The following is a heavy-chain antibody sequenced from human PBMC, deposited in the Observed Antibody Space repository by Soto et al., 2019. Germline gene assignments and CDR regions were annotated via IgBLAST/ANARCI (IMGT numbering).Heavy chain of an antibody. J-gene: IGHJ4*02. Sequence: GGSLRLSCAASGFTFDNYAMHWVRQAPGKGLEWVSGISWDSGSIDYADSVKGRFTISRDNSRSTFYLQMNSLRPEDTAMYYCAKETIAVAGPNFFDFWGQGTQVTVSS. CDR3: AKETIAVAGPNFFDF. CDR2: ISWDSGSI. D-gene: IGHD6-19*01. V-gene: IGHV3-9*01. CDR1: GFTFDNYA.